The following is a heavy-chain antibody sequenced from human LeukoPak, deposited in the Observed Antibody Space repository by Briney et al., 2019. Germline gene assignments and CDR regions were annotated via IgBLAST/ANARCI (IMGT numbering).Heavy chain of an antibody. J-gene: IGHJ4*02. V-gene: IGHV3-74*01. D-gene: IGHD1-26*01. CDR1: GFTFSSYW. CDR2: INTDGSST. CDR3: ARSYLGATTVYYFDY. Sequence: GGSLRLSCAASGFTFSSYWMHWVRQAPGKGLVWVSRINTDGSSTSYADSVKGRFTISRDNAKNTLCLQMNSLRAEDAAVYYCARSYLGATTVYYFDYWGQGTLVTVSS.